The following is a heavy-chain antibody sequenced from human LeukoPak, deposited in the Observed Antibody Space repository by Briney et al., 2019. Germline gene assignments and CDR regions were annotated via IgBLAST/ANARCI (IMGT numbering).Heavy chain of an antibody. CDR1: GGSFSGYY. J-gene: IGHJ2*01. V-gene: IGHV4-34*01. CDR3: ARGRGNCSGGSCYWYFDL. D-gene: IGHD2-15*01. Sequence: SETLSLTCAVYGGSFSGYYWSWIRQPPGKGLEWIGEINHSGSTNYNPSLKSRVTISVDTSKNQFSLKLSSVTAADTAVYYCARGRGNCSGGSCYWYFDLWGRGTLVTVSS. CDR2: INHSGST.